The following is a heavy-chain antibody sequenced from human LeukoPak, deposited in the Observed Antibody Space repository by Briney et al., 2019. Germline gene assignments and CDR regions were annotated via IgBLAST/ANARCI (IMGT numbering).Heavy chain of an antibody. Sequence: KPGGSLRLSCAAPGFTFNVYNMNWVRQAPGKGLEWVSSISSSSMYIYYADSVKGRFTISRDNANNSLYLQMNSLRAEDTAVYYCARDQRFGHFDYWGQGTLVTASS. J-gene: IGHJ4*02. CDR2: ISSSSMYI. V-gene: IGHV3-21*01. D-gene: IGHD3-10*01. CDR3: ARDQRFGHFDY. CDR1: GFTFNVYN.